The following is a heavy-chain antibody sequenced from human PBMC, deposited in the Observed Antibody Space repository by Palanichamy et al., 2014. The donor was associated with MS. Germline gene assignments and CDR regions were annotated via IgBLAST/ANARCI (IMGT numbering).Heavy chain of an antibody. CDR3: ARALGYCSSTSCYYHSQRAFDI. CDR2: IYPGDSDT. CDR1: GYSFTSYW. V-gene: IGHV5-51*01. J-gene: IGHJ3*02. Sequence: QLVQSGAEGGKRPGESLKISCKGSGYSFTSYWIGWVRQMPGKGLEWMGIIYPGDSDTRYSPSFQGQVTISADKSISTAYLQWSSLKASDTAMYYCARALGYCSSTSCYYHSQRAFDIWGQGTMVTVSS. D-gene: IGHD2-2*01.